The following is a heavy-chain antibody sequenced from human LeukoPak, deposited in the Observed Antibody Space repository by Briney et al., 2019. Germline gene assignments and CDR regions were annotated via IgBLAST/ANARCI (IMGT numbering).Heavy chain of an antibody. V-gene: IGHV1-69*06. J-gene: IGHJ6*04. CDR2: IIPIFGTA. CDR1: GCTFSSYA. Sequence: SVKVSCKASGCTFSSYAISWVRQAPGQGLEWMGGIIPIFGTANYAQKFQGRVTITADKSTSTAYMELSSLRSEDTAVYYCARGAVVVPAAKREDYYYYYGMDVWGKGTTVTVSS. CDR3: ARGAVVVPAAKREDYYYYYGMDV. D-gene: IGHD2-2*01.